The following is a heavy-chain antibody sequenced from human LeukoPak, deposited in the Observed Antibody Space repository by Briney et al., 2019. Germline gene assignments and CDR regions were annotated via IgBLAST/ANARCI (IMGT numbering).Heavy chain of an antibody. CDR2: ISGSGGST. D-gene: IGHD3-10*01. CDR1: GFSFSTYG. CDR3: AKDQPRAYTAYYYGSGSYYLRAI. Sequence: GWSLRLSCAASGFSFSTYGVHWVRQAPGKGLEWVSAISGSGGSTYYADSVKGRFTISRDNSKNTLYLQMNSLRAEDTAVYYCAKDQPRAYTAYYYGSGSYYLRAIWGQGTMVTVSS. J-gene: IGHJ3*02. V-gene: IGHV3-23*01.